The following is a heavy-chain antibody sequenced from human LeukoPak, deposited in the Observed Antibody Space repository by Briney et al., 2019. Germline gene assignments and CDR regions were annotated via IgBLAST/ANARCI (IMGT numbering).Heavy chain of an antibody. D-gene: IGHD4-23*01. CDR2: IYYSGST. CDR1: GGSISSNSYY. V-gene: IGHV4-39*01. Sequence: PSETLSLTCTVSGGSISSNSYYWGWIRQPPGKGLEWIGSIYYSGSTYYNPSLKSRVTISVDTSKNQFSLKLSSVTAADTAVYYCARHSLDDYGGNSGNWFDPWGQGTLVTVSS. J-gene: IGHJ5*02. CDR3: ARHSLDDYGGNSGNWFDP.